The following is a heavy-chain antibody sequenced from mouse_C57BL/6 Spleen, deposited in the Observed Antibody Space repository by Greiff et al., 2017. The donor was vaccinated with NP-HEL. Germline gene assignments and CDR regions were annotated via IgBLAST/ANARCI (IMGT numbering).Heavy chain of an antibody. V-gene: IGHV1-15*01. CDR1: GYTFTDYE. CDR3: TRVDSYYGSSYPWFAY. Sequence: QVQLQQSGAELVRPGASVTLSCKASGYTFTDYEMHWVKQTPVHGLEWIGAIDPETGGTAYNQKFKGKAILTADKSSSTAYMELRSLTSEDSVVYYCTRVDSYYGSSYPWFAYWGQGTLVTVSA. D-gene: IGHD1-1*01. CDR2: IDPETGGT. J-gene: IGHJ3*01.